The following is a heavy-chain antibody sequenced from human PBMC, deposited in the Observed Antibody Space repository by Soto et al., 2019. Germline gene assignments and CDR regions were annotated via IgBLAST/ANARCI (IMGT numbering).Heavy chain of an antibody. J-gene: IGHJ4*02. CDR2: TSYDGSIN. Sequence: GGSLRLSCAGSGFSFGSYEMHWVRQAPGKGLEWVTFTSYDGSINYYADSVKGRFTMSRDNSKNLLYLQMNSLRTEDTAVYYCAREDSIIIPAVSDFWGQGTLVTVSS. CDR1: GFSFGSYE. D-gene: IGHD2-2*01. CDR3: AREDSIIIPAVSDF. V-gene: IGHV3-30*04.